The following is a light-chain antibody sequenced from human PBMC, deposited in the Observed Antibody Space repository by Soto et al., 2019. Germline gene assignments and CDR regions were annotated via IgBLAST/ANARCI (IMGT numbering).Light chain of an antibody. CDR1: QSISSY. Sequence: DIQMTQSPSSLSASVGDRVTITCRASQSISSYLNWYQQKPGKAPKLLIYAASSLQSGVPSRFSGSGSGTDFTLTINSLQPEDFATYYFQQSYSTLFTFGPGTKVDI. CDR3: QQSYSTLFT. V-gene: IGKV1-39*01. J-gene: IGKJ3*01. CDR2: AAS.